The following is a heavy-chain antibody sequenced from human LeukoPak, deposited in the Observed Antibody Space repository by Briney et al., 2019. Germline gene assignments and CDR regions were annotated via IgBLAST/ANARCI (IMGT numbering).Heavy chain of an antibody. V-gene: IGHV4-34*01. J-gene: IGHJ3*02. Sequence: SETLSLTCAVYGGSFSGYYWSWIRQPPGKGLEWIGEINHSGSTNYNPSLKSRVTISLDTSKNQFSLKVRSVTAADTAVYYCARGLTYYYDSSGYYSADYDAFDIWGQGTMVTVSS. CDR2: INHSGST. CDR3: ARGLTYYYDSSGYYSADYDAFDI. D-gene: IGHD3-22*01. CDR1: GGSFSGYY.